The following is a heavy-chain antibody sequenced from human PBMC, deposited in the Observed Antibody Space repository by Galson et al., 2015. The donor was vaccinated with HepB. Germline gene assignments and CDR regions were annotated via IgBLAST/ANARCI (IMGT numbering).Heavy chain of an antibody. CDR3: ARGVYGDYYYYFDLDV. D-gene: IGHD4-17*01. V-gene: IGHV4-30-4*01. J-gene: IGHJ6*02. CDR1: GGSVSSGDYY. CDR2: IYNSGST. Sequence: LSLTCTVSGGSVSSGDYYWSWIRQPPGKGLEWIGYIYNSGSTYYNPSLKSRVTISVDTSKNQFSLKLHSVTAADTAVYYCARGVYGDYYYYFDLDVWGQGTTVTVSS.